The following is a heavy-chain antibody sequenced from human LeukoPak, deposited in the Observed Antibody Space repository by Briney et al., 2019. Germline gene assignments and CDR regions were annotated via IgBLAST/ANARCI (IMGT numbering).Heavy chain of an antibody. D-gene: IGHD6-19*01. CDR3: ATSQTTSGRYGNAFDI. V-gene: IGHV3-7*01. CDR1: EITFSSYW. J-gene: IGHJ3*02. CDR2: IKQDGSEK. Sequence: PGGSLRLSCTSSEITFSSYWMSWVHQAPGKGLEWVANIKQDGSEKYYVDSLKGRFTISRDNAKNSLYLQMNSLRAEDTAVYYCATSQTTSGRYGNAFDIWGQGTMVTVSS.